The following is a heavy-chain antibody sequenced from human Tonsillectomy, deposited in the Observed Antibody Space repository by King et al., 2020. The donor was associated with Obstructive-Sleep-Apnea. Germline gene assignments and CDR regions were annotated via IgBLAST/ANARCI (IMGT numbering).Heavy chain of an antibody. CDR1: GGSVSSGSYY. CDR2: IYYSGST. V-gene: IGHV4-61*01. J-gene: IGHJ4*02. CDR3: ARCQAGYSGSPLMGEGLDY. Sequence: VQLQESGPGLVKPSETLSLTCTVSGGSVSSGSYYWSWIRQPPGKGLEWIGYIYYSGSTNYNPSLKSRVTISVDTSKNQFSLKLSSVTAADTAVYYCARCQAGYSGSPLMGEGLDYWGQGTLVTVSS. D-gene: IGHD1-26*01.